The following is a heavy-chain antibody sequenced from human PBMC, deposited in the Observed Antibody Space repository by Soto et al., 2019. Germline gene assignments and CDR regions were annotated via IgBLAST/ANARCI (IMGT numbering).Heavy chain of an antibody. V-gene: IGHV4-30-4*01. J-gene: IGHJ6*02. CDR3: ARVEETTGYYYGMDV. CDR1: GGSISSGDYY. Sequence: PSETLSLTCTVSGGSISSGDYYWSWIRQPPGKGLECIGYIYYSGSTYYNPSLKSRVTISVDKSKNQFSLKLSSVTAADTAVYYCARVEETTGYYYGMDVWGQGTTVTVSS. D-gene: IGHD4-4*01. CDR2: IYYSGST.